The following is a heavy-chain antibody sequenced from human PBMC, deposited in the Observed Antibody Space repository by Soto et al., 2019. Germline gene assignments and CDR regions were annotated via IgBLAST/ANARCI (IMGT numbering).Heavy chain of an antibody. Sequence: QVQLVQSGAEVKKPGASVKVSCKASGYTFTGYYMHWVRQAPGQGLEWMGWINPNSGGTNYAQKFQGWVTMTRDTSISTAYMELSRLRSDDTAVYYCARDYGPLPSIAAVGTGGDWFDPWGQGTLVTVSS. D-gene: IGHD6-13*01. J-gene: IGHJ5*02. CDR1: GYTFTGYY. CDR3: ARDYGPLPSIAAVGTGGDWFDP. CDR2: INPNSGGT. V-gene: IGHV1-2*04.